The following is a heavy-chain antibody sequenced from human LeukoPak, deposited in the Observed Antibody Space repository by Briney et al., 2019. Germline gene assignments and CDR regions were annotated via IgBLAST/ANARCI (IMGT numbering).Heavy chain of an antibody. Sequence: PGGSLRLSCAASGFTFSSYAMSWVRQAPGKGLEWVSAISGSGGSTYYADSVKGRFTISRDNSKNTLYLQMNSLRAVDTAVYYCANRALYCSSTSCYAGGAFDIWGQGTMVTVSS. CDR1: GFTFSSYA. V-gene: IGHV3-23*01. CDR2: ISGSGGST. CDR3: ANRALYCSSTSCYAGGAFDI. J-gene: IGHJ3*02. D-gene: IGHD2-2*01.